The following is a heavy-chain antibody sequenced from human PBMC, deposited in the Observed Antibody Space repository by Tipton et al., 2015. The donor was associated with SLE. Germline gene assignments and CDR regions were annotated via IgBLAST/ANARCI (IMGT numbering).Heavy chain of an antibody. D-gene: IGHD2-15*01. CDR2: LNPNTGGT. Sequence: QLVQSGAEVKKPGASVKVSCKASGYTFSDYYIYWVRQAPGQGLEWMGRLNPNTGGTDYAQKFQDRVTMTRDTSITTTYLELSRLTSDDTAVYYCVRDECSGASCCSLAFWGQGTLVTVSS. J-gene: IGHJ4*02. CDR1: GYTFSDYY. CDR3: VRDECSGASCCSLAF. V-gene: IGHV1-2*06.